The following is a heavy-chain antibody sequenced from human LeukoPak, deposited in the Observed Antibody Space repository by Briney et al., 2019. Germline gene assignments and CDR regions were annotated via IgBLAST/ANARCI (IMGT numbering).Heavy chain of an antibody. Sequence: PGRSLRLSCAASGFTFSSYGMHWVRQAPGKGLEWVAVIWYDGSNKYYADSVKGRFTISRDNSKNTLYLQMNSLRAEDTAVYYCAKRRLATPVFDPWGQGTLVTVSS. CDR2: IWYDGSNK. CDR3: AKRRLATPVFDP. CDR1: GFTFSSYG. J-gene: IGHJ5*02. V-gene: IGHV3-33*06. D-gene: IGHD6-25*01.